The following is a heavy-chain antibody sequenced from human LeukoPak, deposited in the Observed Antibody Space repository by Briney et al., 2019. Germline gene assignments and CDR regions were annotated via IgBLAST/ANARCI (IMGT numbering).Heavy chain of an antibody. CDR3: ARGLMGATHIDY. V-gene: IGHV4-59*01. CDR2: IYYSGST. Sequence: PSETLSLTCTVSGGSINSYYWSWIRQPPGKGLEWIGYIYYSGSTNYNPSLKSRVTISVDTSKNQFSLNLSSVTAADTAVYYCARGLMGATHIDYWGQGTLVTVSS. J-gene: IGHJ4*02. CDR1: GGSINSYY. D-gene: IGHD1-26*01.